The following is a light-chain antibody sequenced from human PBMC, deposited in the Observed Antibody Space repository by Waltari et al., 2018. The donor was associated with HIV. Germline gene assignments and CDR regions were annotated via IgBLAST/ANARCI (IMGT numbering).Light chain of an antibody. J-gene: IGLJ3*02. V-gene: IGLV1-44*01. CDR3: ATWDHRLNGWV. CDR2: NNN. Sequence: QAVLTQPPSAPGTPGQRITISCSASSSNIGSDDVNWYQQPPGTAPKLLIYNNNQRPSGVPDRFSASKSGTSASLAISGLQSEDEADYYCATWDHRLNGWVFGGGTKLTVL. CDR1: SSNIGSDD.